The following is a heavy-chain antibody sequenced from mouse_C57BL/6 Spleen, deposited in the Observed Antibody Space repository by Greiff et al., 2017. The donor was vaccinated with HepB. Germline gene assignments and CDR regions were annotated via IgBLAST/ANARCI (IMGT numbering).Heavy chain of an antibody. CDR3: ARSPITTVVATDH. CDR2: IYPGDGDT. V-gene: IGHV1-82*01. CDR1: GYAFSSSW. J-gene: IGHJ2*01. D-gene: IGHD1-1*01. Sequence: QVQLKESGPELVKPGASVKISCKASGYAFSSSWMNWVKQRPGKGLEWIGRIYPGDGDTNYNGKFKGKATLTADKSSSTAYMQLSSLTSEDSAVYCCARSPITTVVATDHWGQGTTLTVSS.